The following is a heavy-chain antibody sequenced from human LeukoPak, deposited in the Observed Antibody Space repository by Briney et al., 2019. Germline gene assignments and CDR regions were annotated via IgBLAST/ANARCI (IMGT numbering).Heavy chain of an antibody. J-gene: IGHJ4*02. CDR2: ISGSGGST. CDR1: GFTFSSYA. Sequence: GGSLRLSCAASGFTFSSYAMSWVRQAPGKGLEWVSAISGSGGSTYYADSVKGRFTISRDNSKNTLYLQMNSLRAEDTAVYYCARGGMGQQLVLAYWGQGTLVTVSS. CDR3: ARGGMGQQLVLAY. D-gene: IGHD6-13*01. V-gene: IGHV3-23*01.